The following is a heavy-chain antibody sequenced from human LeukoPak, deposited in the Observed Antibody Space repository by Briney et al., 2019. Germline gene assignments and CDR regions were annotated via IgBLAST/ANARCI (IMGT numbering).Heavy chain of an antibody. D-gene: IGHD5-24*01. J-gene: IGHJ3*02. CDR2: IKPDGIDK. Sequence: GGSLRLSCVGSGFTFRNHWVNWVRQSPRKGLEWVANIKPDGIDKYYVDSARSRFTVSRDNAKNSAFLQMNSLRAEDTAIYYCATISAQTFDIWGQGTLVSVSS. CDR3: ATISAQTFDI. CDR1: GFTFRNHW. V-gene: IGHV3-7*01.